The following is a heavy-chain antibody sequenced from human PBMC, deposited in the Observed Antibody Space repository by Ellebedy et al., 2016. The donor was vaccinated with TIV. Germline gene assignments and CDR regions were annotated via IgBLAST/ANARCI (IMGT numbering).Heavy chain of an antibody. CDR3: ARGMSDYVARRGGSGNWIDP. J-gene: IGHJ5*02. CDR2: VSAAETHK. Sequence: GGSLRLXXAASGFTFTSYAIHWVRQTPGKGLEWVAVVSAAETHKLFTDSVKGRFTISRDNSKDTVYLEMNRLTVDDTAIYYCARGMSDYVARRGGSGNWIDPWGQGTLVTVSS. V-gene: IGHV3-30-3*01. CDR1: GFTFTSYA. D-gene: IGHD3-10*01.